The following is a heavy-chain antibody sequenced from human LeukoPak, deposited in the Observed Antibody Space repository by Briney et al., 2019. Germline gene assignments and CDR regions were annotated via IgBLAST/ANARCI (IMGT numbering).Heavy chain of an antibody. CDR3: AKLCGSTSCYLPDY. CDR1: GFTFSSYA. J-gene: IGHJ4*02. V-gene: IGHV3-23*01. Sequence: PGGSLRLCCAASGFTFSSYAMSWVRQAPGKGLEWVSAISGSVGSTYYADSVKGRFTISRENSKNTLYLQMNSLRAEDTAVYYCAKLCGSTSCYLPDYWGQGTLVTVSP. D-gene: IGHD2-2*01. CDR2: ISGSVGST.